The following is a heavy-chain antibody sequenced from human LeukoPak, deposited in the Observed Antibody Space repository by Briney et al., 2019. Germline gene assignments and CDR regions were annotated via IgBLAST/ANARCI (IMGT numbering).Heavy chain of an antibody. J-gene: IGHJ5*02. Sequence: SVKVSCKASGGTFSSYAISWVRQAPGQGLEWMGGIIPIFGTANYAQKLQGRVTMTTDTSTSTAYMELRSLRSDDTAVYYCARELDGSCSTNWFDPWGQGTLVTVSS. V-gene: IGHV1-69*05. D-gene: IGHD2-15*01. CDR2: IIPIFGTA. CDR1: GGTFSSYA. CDR3: ARELDGSCSTNWFDP.